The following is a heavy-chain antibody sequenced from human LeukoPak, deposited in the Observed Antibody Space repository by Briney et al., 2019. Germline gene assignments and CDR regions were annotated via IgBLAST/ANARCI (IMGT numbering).Heavy chain of an antibody. J-gene: IGHJ6*03. CDR2: IIPILGIA. CDR3: ARDYTSYPSYYYYYMDV. CDR1: GGTFSSYT. V-gene: IGHV1-69*04. Sequence: GASVKVSCKASGGTFSSYTISWVRQAPEQGLEWMGRIIPILGIANYAQKFQGRVTITADKSTSTAYMELSSLRSEDTAVYYCARDYTSYPSYYYYYMDVWGKGTTVTVSS. D-gene: IGHD2-2*01.